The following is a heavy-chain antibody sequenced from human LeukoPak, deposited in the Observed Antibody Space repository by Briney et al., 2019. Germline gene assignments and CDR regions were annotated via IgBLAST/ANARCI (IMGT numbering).Heavy chain of an antibody. CDR1: GYTFTGYY. CDR2: INPNSGGT. CDR3: ARQIAAADPFDY. D-gene: IGHD6-13*01. J-gene: IGHJ4*02. V-gene: IGHV1-2*02. Sequence: ASVTVSCKASGYTFTGYYMHWVRQAPGQGLEWMGWINPNSGGTNYARKFQGRVTMTRDTSISTAYMELSRLRSDDTAVYYCARQIAAADPFDYWGQGTLVTVSS.